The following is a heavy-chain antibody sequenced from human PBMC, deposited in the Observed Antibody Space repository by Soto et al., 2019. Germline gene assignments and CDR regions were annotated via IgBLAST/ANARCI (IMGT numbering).Heavy chain of an antibody. CDR3: ERFIRNDLFDY. CDR2: IYYTGST. J-gene: IGHJ4*02. Sequence: PSETLSLTCTVSGGSISRYFWGWIRQPPGKGLELIGYIYYTGSTNYHPSLKNRVTISVDTSQNQFSLKLNSVTAADTAVYFCERFIRNDLFDYSGQGALVTVSS. D-gene: IGHD3-16*01. V-gene: IGHV4-59*03. CDR1: GGSISRYF.